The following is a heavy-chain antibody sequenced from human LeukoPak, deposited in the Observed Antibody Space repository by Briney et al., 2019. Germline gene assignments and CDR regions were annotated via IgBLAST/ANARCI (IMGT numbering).Heavy chain of an antibody. V-gene: IGHV3-30-3*01. J-gene: IGHJ4*02. Sequence: GGSLRLSCAASGFTFSSYAMHWVRQAPGKGLEWVAVISYDGSNIYYADSVKGRFTISRDNSKNTLYLQMNSLRAEDTAVYYCARDMDDYSNSFDYWGQGTLVTVSS. CDR3: ARDMDDYSNSFDY. CDR2: ISYDGSNI. D-gene: IGHD4-11*01. CDR1: GFTFSSYA.